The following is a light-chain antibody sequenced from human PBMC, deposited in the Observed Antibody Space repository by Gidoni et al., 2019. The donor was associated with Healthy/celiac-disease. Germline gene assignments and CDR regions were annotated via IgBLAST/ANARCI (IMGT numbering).Light chain of an antibody. V-gene: IGLV2-14*03. J-gene: IGLJ1*01. CDR2: DVS. Sequence: QSALTQPASVSGSPGQPITISCTGSSSDVGGYNYVSWYQQNPGKAPKLMIYDVSKRPSGVSNRFSGSKSGNTASLTISGLQAEDEADYYCSSYTSSSTGVFGTGTKVTV. CDR1: SSDVGGYNY. CDR3: SSYTSSSTGV.